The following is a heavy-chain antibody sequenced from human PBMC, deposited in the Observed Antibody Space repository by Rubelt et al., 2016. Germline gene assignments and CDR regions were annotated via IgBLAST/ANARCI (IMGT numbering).Heavy chain of an antibody. D-gene: IGHD2-2*01. CDR2: IYYSGST. CDR1: GYSISSGYY. Sequence: QVQLQESGPGLVKPSETLSLTCTVSGYSISSGYYWGWIRQPPGKGLEWIGYIYYSGSTYYTPSLKGGVTLLVERSKNQFALKLSSVTAADSAMYYCARYTGDCSSTSCSQNWFDPWGQGTLVTVSS. CDR3: ARYTGDCSSTSCSQNWFDP. J-gene: IGHJ5*02. V-gene: IGHV4-38-2*02.